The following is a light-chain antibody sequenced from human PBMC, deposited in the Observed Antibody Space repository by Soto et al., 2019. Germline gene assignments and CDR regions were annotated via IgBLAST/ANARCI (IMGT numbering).Light chain of an antibody. V-gene: IGLV2-8*01. Sequence: QSALTQPPSASGSPGQSVTISCTGTSSDVGGYNYVSWYQQHPSKAPKLMISEVSKPPSGVPDRFSGSQSGNTASLTVSGLQAEDEADYYCSSYAGSTTQVFGGGTKLTVL. CDR1: SSDVGGYNY. CDR2: EVS. CDR3: SSYAGSTTQV. J-gene: IGLJ2*01.